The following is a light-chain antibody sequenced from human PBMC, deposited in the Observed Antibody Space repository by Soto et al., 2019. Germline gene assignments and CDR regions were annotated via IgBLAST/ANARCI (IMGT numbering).Light chain of an antibody. V-gene: IGKV1-5*03. J-gene: IGKJ1*01. CDR3: QQYNVYPWA. CDR1: RSISRW. CDR2: ETS. Sequence: DIQMTQSPSTLSVSVGDRVTITCRASRSISRWLAWYQQKPGKAPELLIYETSSLKSWVPSRFSGSGSGTEFTLTISSLQPDDFASYYCQQYNVYPWAFGQGTKVEIK.